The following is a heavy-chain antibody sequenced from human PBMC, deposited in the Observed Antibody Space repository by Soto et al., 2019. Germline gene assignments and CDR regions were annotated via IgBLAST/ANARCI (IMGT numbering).Heavy chain of an antibody. V-gene: IGHV4-59*08. CDR1: GGSISSYY. CDR3: ARRYEYSFDY. J-gene: IGHJ4*02. Sequence: PSGTLSLTCTVSGGSISSYYWSWIRQPPGKGLEWIGYIYYSGSTNYNPSLKSRVTISVDTSKNQFSLKLSSVTAADTAVYYCARRYEYSFDYWGQGTLVTVSS. CDR2: IYYSGST. D-gene: IGHD5-12*01.